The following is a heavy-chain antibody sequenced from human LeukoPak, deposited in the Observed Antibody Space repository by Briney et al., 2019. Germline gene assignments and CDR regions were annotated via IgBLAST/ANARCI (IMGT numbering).Heavy chain of an antibody. D-gene: IGHD5-12*01. CDR1: GYTFTGYY. Sequence: ASVKVSCKASGYTFTGYYMHWVRQAPGQGLEWMGWINPNSGGTNYAQKFQGRVTMTRDTSISTAYMELSRLRSDDTAVYYCARDVVIVATSSCWFDTWGQGTLVTVSS. CDR3: ARDVVIVATSSCWFDT. CDR2: INPNSGGT. J-gene: IGHJ5*02. V-gene: IGHV1-2*02.